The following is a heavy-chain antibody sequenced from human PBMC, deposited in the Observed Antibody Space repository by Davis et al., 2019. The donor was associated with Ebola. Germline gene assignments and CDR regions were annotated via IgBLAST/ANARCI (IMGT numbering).Heavy chain of an antibody. CDR3: ARDPFGDIVVVPAAKDYYYGMDV. J-gene: IGHJ6*02. CDR1: GGTFSSYA. V-gene: IGHV1-69*13. Sequence: SVKVSCKASGGTFSSYAISWVRQAPGQGLEWMGGIIPIFGTANYAQKFQGRVTITADESTSTAYMELSSLRSEDTAVYYCARDPFGDIVVVPAAKDYYYGMDVWGQGTTVTVSS. D-gene: IGHD2-2*01. CDR2: IIPIFGTA.